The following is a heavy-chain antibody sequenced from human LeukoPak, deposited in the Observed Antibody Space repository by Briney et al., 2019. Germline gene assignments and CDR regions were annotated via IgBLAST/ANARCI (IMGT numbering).Heavy chain of an antibody. CDR2: VTKSGTGT. D-gene: IGHD5-12*01. CDR3: ATQWLRRGVGL. Sequence: GGCLRLSCAASGFTFISYDMSWVRQAPGKGLEWVSGVTKSGTGTYYADSVKGRFTISRDNSKNTVYLQMNSLRAEDTAVYYCATQWLRRGVGLWGQGTLVTVSS. V-gene: IGHV3-23*01. J-gene: IGHJ4*02. CDR1: GFTFISYD.